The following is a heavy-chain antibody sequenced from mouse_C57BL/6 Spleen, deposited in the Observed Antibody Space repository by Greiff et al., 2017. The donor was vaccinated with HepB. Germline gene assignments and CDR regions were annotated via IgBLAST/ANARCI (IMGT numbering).Heavy chain of an antibody. CDR2: IDPSDSYT. D-gene: IGHD1-1*01. V-gene: IGHV1-59*01. J-gene: IGHJ4*01. CDR1: GYTFTSYW. Sequence: QVQLQQPGAELVRPGTSVKLSCKASGYTFTSYWMHWVKQRPGQGLEWIGVIDPSDSYTNYNQKFKGKATLTVDTSSSTAYMQLSSLTSEDSAVYYCARNYGSPSPYAMDYWGQGTSVTVSS. CDR3: ARNYGSPSPYAMDY.